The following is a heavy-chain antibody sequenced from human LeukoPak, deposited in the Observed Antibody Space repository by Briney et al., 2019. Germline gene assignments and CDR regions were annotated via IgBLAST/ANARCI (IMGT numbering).Heavy chain of an antibody. V-gene: IGHV3-21*01. J-gene: IGHJ4*02. Sequence: GGSLRLSCAASGFTFSSYSMNWVRQAPGKGLEWVSSISRSSIYKYYADSVKGRFTISRDNAKNSLYLQMNSLRVEDTAVYYCAKGSYDILTGYYFDYWGQGTLVTVSS. D-gene: IGHD3-9*01. CDR2: ISRSSIYK. CDR3: AKGSYDILTGYYFDY. CDR1: GFTFSSYS.